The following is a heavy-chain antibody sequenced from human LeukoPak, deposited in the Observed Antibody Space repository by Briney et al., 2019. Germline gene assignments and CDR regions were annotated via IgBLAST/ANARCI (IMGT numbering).Heavy chain of an antibody. CDR3: AKDRVRSSTELRYFDWLLGPFDY. CDR1: GFTFSSYA. D-gene: IGHD3-9*01. J-gene: IGHJ4*02. Sequence: GGSLRLSCAASGFTFSSYAMSWVRQAPGKGLEWVLVISGSGGSTYYADSVKGRFTISRDNSKNTLYLQMNSLRAEDTAVYYCAKDRVRSSTELRYFDWLLGPFDYWGQGTLVTVSS. CDR2: ISGSGGST. V-gene: IGHV3-23*01.